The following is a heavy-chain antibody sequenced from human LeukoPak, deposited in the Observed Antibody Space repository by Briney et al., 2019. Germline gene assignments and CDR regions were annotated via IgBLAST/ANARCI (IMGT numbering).Heavy chain of an antibody. CDR2: IRRKAYGGTT. CDR3: TRPLGYCSSTSCPSTYYYYGMDV. J-gene: IGHJ6*02. D-gene: IGHD2-2*01. CDR1: GFTFGDYA. Sequence: GGSLKLSCTASGFTFGDYAMSWVRQAPGKGLEWVGCIRRKAYGGTTEYAASVKGRFTISRDDSKSIAYLQMNSLKTEVTAVYYCTRPLGYCSSTSCPSTYYYYGMDVWGPGTTVTVSS. V-gene: IGHV3-49*04.